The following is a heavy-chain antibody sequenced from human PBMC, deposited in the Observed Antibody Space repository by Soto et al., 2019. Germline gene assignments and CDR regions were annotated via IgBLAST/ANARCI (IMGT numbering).Heavy chain of an antibody. Sequence: SETLSLTCAVYGGSFSGYYWSWIRQPPGKGLEWIGEINHSGSTNYNPSLKSRVNISVDTSKNQFSLKLSSVTAADTAVYYCARGFAYGGNSEDSDYWGQGTLVTVSS. CDR3: ARGFAYGGNSEDSDY. CDR2: INHSGST. J-gene: IGHJ4*02. CDR1: GGSFSGYY. V-gene: IGHV4-34*01. D-gene: IGHD2-21*02.